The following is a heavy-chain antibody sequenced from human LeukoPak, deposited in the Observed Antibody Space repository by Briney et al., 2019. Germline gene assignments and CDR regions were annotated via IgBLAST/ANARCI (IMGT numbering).Heavy chain of an antibody. CDR3: ARDQNIVVVPAATPGMDV. CDR2: ISAYNGNT. D-gene: IGHD2-2*01. J-gene: IGHJ6*02. Sequence: ASVKVSCKASGYTFTSYGISWVRQAPGQGLEWMGWISAYNGNTNYAQKFQGRVTITADESTSTAYMELSSLRSEDTAVYYCARDQNIVVVPAATPGMDVWGQGTTVTVSS. V-gene: IGHV1-18*01. CDR1: GYTFTSYG.